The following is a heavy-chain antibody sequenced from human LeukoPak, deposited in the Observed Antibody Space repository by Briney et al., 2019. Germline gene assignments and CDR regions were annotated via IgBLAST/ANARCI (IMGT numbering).Heavy chain of an antibody. CDR3: TRGGELMNF. Sequence: PSETLSLTCTVSGGSVSSGNYYWTWIRQPAGKGLEWIGRIYTSGSTNYNPSLKSRVTISIDASKNQFSLRLSSVTAADTAVYYCTRGGELMNFWGQGTLVTVSS. CDR1: GGSVSSGNYY. J-gene: IGHJ4*02. V-gene: IGHV4-61*02. D-gene: IGHD1-26*01. CDR2: IYTSGST.